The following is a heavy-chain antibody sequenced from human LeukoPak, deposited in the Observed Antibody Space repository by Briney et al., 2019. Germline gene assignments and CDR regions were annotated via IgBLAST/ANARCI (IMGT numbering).Heavy chain of an antibody. V-gene: IGHV1-18*01. CDR2: ISAYNGNT. J-gene: IGHJ4*02. CDR1: GYTFTSYG. CDR3: ARDLRAYSSGYTHY. D-gene: IGHD3-22*01. Sequence: ASVKVSCKASGYTFTSYGISWVRQAPGQGLEWMGWISAYNGNTNYAQKLQGRVTMTTDTSTSTAYMELRSLRSDDTAVYYCARDLRAYSSGYTHYWGQGTLVTVSS.